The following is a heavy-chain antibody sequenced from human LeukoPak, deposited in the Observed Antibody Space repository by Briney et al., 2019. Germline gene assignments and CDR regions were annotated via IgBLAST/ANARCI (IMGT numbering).Heavy chain of an antibody. CDR2: ISAYNGNT. V-gene: IGHV1-18*01. CDR1: GYTFTSYG. J-gene: IGHJ6*03. D-gene: IGHD1-26*01. CDR3: ATDPSPIGSYYMDV. Sequence: GASVKVSCKASGYTFTSYGISWVRQAPGQGLEWMGWISAYNGNTNYAQKLQGRVTMTTDTSTSTAYMELRSLRSDDTAVYYCATDPSPIGSYYMDVWGKGTTVTVSS.